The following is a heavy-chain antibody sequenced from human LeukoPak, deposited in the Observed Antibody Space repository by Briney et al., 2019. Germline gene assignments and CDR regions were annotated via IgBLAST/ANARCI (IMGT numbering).Heavy chain of an antibody. Sequence: PGGSLRLSCAASGFTFSSYGMHWVRQAPGKGLEWVAFIRYDGSSKYYADSVKGRFTISRDNSKNTLYMQMNSLRPEDTAVYYCAKDRGSNWSIFHYWGQGTLVTVSS. J-gene: IGHJ4*02. CDR2: IRYDGSSK. CDR1: GFTFSSYG. CDR3: AKDRGSNWSIFHY. V-gene: IGHV3-30*02. D-gene: IGHD6-13*01.